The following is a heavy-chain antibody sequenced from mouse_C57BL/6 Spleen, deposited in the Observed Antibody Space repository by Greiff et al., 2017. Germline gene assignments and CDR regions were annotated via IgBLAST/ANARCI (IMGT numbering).Heavy chain of an antibody. J-gene: IGHJ4*01. V-gene: IGHV2-6-1*01. CDR1: GFSLTSYG. D-gene: IGHD3-2*02. Sequence: QVQLKQSGPGLVAPSQSLSITCTVSGFSLTSYGVHWVRQPPGKGLEWLVVIWSDGSTTYNSALKSRLSISKDNSKSQVFLKMNSLQTDDTAMYYCARHRPHSSGYVGMDYWGQGTSVTVSS. CDR2: IWSDGST. CDR3: ARHRPHSSGYVGMDY.